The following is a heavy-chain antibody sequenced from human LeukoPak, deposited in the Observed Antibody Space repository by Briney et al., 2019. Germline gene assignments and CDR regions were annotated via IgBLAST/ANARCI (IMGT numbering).Heavy chain of an antibody. D-gene: IGHD3-22*01. CDR3: ARYRDSSGNDAFDI. J-gene: IGHJ3*02. Sequence: GASVKVSCKASGYIFSNFGITWVRQAPGQGLEWMGWISAYNGNTNYAQKLQGRVTMTTDTSTSTAYMELRSLRSDDTAVYYCARYRDSSGNDAFDIWGQGTMVTVSS. CDR2: ISAYNGNT. CDR1: GYIFSNFG. V-gene: IGHV1-18*01.